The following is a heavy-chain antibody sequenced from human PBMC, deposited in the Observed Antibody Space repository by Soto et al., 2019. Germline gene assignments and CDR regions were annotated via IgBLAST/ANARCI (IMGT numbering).Heavy chain of an antibody. CDR1: GYTFTSYA. V-gene: IGHV1-3*01. CDR2: INAGNANT. Sequence: EASVKVSCKASGYTFTSYAMHWVRQAPGQRLEWMGWINAGNANTKYSQKFQGRVTITRDTSASTAYMELSSLRSEDTAVYYCARGGQGDLIVVVPAAAPILHLAFDPWGQGTLVTVSS. D-gene: IGHD2-2*01. J-gene: IGHJ5*02. CDR3: ARGGQGDLIVVVPAAAPILHLAFDP.